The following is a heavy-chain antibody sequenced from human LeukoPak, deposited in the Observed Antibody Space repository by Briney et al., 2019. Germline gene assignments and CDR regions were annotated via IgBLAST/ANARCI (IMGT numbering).Heavy chain of an antibody. CDR3: AMSAAGYYDSSGYYFDY. CDR2: ISYDGSNK. Sequence: GGSLRLSCAASGFTFSSYAMHWVRQAPGKGLEWVAVISYDGSNKYYADSVKGRFTISRDNSENTLYLQMNSLRAEDTAVYYCAMSAAGYYDSSGYYFDYWGQGTLVTVSS. D-gene: IGHD3-22*01. V-gene: IGHV3-30-3*01. CDR1: GFTFSSYA. J-gene: IGHJ4*02.